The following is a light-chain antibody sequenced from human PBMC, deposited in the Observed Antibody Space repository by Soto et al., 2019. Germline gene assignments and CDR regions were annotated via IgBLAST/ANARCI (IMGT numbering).Light chain of an antibody. CDR3: QQRSSWPLA. Sequence: EIVLTQSPATLSLSPGERATLSCRASQSVSTYLAWYQQKPGQAPRLLIYDASNRATAIPARFSGSGSGTDFTLTISSLEPEDFAVYYCQQRSSWPLALGGGTKVDIK. CDR1: QSVSTY. CDR2: DAS. V-gene: IGKV3-11*01. J-gene: IGKJ4*01.